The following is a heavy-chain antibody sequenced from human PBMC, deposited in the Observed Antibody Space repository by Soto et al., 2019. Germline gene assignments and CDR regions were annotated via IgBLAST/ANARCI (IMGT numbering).Heavy chain of an antibody. CDR2: IYHSGST. Sequence: QLQLQESGSGLVKPSQTLSLTCAVSGGSISSGGYSWSWIRQPPGKGLEWIGYIYHSGSTYYNPSLKSRVTISVYRSKNQFSLKLSSVTAADTAVYYCARVSMIALDYWYFDLWGRGTLVTVSS. CDR1: GGSISSGGYS. D-gene: IGHD3-22*01. J-gene: IGHJ2*01. V-gene: IGHV4-30-2*01. CDR3: ARVSMIALDYWYFDL.